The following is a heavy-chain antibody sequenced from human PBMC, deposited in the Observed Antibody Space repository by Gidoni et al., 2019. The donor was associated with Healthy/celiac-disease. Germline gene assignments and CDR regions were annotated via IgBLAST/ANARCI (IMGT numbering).Heavy chain of an antibody. CDR3: ARANETVWFYYYYGMDV. V-gene: IGHV3-21*01. J-gene: IGHJ6*02. CDR1: GFTFSSYS. Sequence: EVQLVESGGGLVKPGGSLRLSCAASGFTFSSYSMNWVRQAPGKGLEWVSSISSSSSYIYYADSVKGRFTISRDNAKNSLYLQMNSLRAEDTAVYYCARANETVWFYYYYGMDVWGQGTTVTVSS. D-gene: IGHD3-16*01. CDR2: ISSSSSYI.